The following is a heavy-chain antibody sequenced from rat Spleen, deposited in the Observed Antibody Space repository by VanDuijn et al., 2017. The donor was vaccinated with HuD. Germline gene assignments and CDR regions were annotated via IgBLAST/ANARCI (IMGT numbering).Heavy chain of an antibody. Sequence: EVKLVESGGGLVQPGRSLKLSCAASGFNFNDYWMGWVRQAPGKWLEWIGEINKDSRTIKYTPSLKDKFTISRDNAQNTLYLQMSKLGSEDTAIYYCVREAFGVDYWGQGIMVTVSS. D-gene: IGHD4-3*01. CDR2: INKDSRTI. CDR1: GFNFNDYW. CDR3: VREAFGVDY. V-gene: IGHV4-2*01. J-gene: IGHJ2*01.